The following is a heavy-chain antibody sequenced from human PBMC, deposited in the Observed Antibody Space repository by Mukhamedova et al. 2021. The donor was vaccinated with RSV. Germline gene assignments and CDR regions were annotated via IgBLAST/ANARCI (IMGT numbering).Heavy chain of an antibody. CDR3: ARERSAYMYYFDY. V-gene: IGHV5-51*01. D-gene: IGHD5-18*01. CDR2: IYPGDSDT. J-gene: IGHJ4*02. Sequence: QMPGKGLEWMGIIYPGDSDTRYSPSFQGQVTISADKSISTVYLQWSSLRASDTAMDYCARERSAYMYYFDYWGQGTLVTVSS.